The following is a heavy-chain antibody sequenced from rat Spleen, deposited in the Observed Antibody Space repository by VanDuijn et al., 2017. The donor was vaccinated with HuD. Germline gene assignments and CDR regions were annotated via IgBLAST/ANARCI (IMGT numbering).Heavy chain of an antibody. D-gene: IGHD4-1*01. CDR3: ARGYGPWVYYVMDA. CDR2: ISHDGGSN. Sequence: EVQLVESGGGLVQPGRSLKLSCAASGFTFSDYHMAWVRQAPTKGLEWVASISHDGGSNYYRDSVKGRFTISRDKAKSTLYLQMVSLRSEATASYYCARGYGPWVYYVMDAWGQGASVTVSS. V-gene: IGHV5-20*01. J-gene: IGHJ4*01. CDR1: GFTFSDYH.